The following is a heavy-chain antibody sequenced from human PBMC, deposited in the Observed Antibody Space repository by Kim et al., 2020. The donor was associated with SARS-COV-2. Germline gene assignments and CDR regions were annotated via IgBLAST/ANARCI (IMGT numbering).Heavy chain of an antibody. D-gene: IGHD2-8*01. CDR3: TTIVLMVYAARSSTGY. CDR2: IKSKTDGGTT. CDR1: GFTFSNAW. V-gene: IGHV3-15*01. J-gene: IGHJ4*02. Sequence: GGSLRLSCAASGFTFSNAWMSWVRQAPGKGLEWVGRIKSKTDGGTTDYAAPVKGRFTISRDDSKNTLYLQMNSLKTEDTAVYYCTTIVLMVYAARSSTGYWGQGTLVTVSS.